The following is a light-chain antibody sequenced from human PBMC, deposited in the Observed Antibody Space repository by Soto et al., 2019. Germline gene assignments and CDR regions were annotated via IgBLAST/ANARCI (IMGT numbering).Light chain of an antibody. Sequence: QSVLTQPRSVSGSPGQSVTIACTGTSSDVGGYKYFSWYQQHPGKVPKLIIYDVSQRPSGVPDRFSGSKSGNTASLTISGLQAEDEADYYCCSYAGSYIWVFGGGTKLTVL. CDR2: DVS. J-gene: IGLJ3*02. CDR1: SSDVGGYKY. CDR3: CSYAGSYIWV. V-gene: IGLV2-11*01.